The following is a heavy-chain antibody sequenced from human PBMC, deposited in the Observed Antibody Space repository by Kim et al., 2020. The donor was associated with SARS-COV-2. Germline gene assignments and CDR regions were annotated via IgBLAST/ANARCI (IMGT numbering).Heavy chain of an antibody. J-gene: IGHJ4*02. D-gene: IGHD3-3*01. CDR2: IRGGGEKT. CDR3: GREQAYTTGWYTIDY. V-gene: IGHV3-23*01. Sequence: GGSLRLSCAASGFTFNTYAMGWVRQAPGKGLEWVSAIRGGGEKTYYANAVRGRFTVSRDNSKNTLFLEMNSLIVDDTAVYYCGREQAYTTGWYTIDYWGQETLDSVS. CDR1: GFTFNTYA.